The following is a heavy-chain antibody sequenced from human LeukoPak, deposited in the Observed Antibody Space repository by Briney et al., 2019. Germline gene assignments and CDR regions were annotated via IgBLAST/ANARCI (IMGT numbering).Heavy chain of an antibody. J-gene: IGHJ4*02. V-gene: IGHV1-18*01. D-gene: IGHD2-2*01. CDR2: ISAYNGNT. CDR3: AREQYQLLCLDY. CDR1: GCTFTSYG. Sequence: ASVKVSXKASGCTFTSYGISWVRQAPGQGLEWMGWISAYNGNTNYAQKFQGRVTMTTDTSTSTAYMELRSLRSDDTAVYYCAREQYQLLCLDYWGQGTLVTVSS.